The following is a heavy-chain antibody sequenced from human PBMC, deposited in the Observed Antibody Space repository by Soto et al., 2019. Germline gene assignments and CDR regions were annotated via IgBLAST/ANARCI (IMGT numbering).Heavy chain of an antibody. CDR3: AKGTAVTTGDMAY. Sequence: EVQLLESGGGLVQPGGSLRLSCAASGFTFSSFAMTWVRQAPGKGLEWVSSLTGSGDSTYYADSVKGRFTISRDNSKNTPYLQMNSLRADDTALYYCAKGTAVTTGDMAYWGQGTLVTVSS. D-gene: IGHD4-17*01. V-gene: IGHV3-23*01. J-gene: IGHJ4*02. CDR1: GFTFSSFA. CDR2: LTGSGDST.